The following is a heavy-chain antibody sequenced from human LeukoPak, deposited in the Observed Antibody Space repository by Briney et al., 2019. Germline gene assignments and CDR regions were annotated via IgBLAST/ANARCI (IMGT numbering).Heavy chain of an antibody. Sequence: GASVKVSCKASGGTFSSYAISWVRQAPGQGLEWMGGIIPIFGTANYAQKFQGRVTITTDESTSTAYMELSSLRSEDTAVYYCARGARGYSGGFDSLLYFDCWGQGTLVTVSS. J-gene: IGHJ4*02. CDR3: ARGARGYSGGFDSLLYFDC. CDR2: IIPIFGTA. CDR1: GGTFSSYA. D-gene: IGHD5-12*01. V-gene: IGHV1-69*05.